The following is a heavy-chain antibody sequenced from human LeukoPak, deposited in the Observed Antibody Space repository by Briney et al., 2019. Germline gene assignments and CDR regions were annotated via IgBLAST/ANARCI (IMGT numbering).Heavy chain of an antibody. CDR3: ARAPSGVWSGYPPFDY. Sequence: ASVKVSCKASGGTFSSYAISWVRQALGQGLEWMGGIIPIFGTANYAQKFQGRVTITADESTSTAYMELSSLRSEDTAVYYCARAPSGVWSGYPPFDYWGQGTLVTVSS. CDR2: IIPIFGTA. CDR1: GGTFSSYA. J-gene: IGHJ4*02. V-gene: IGHV1-69*13. D-gene: IGHD3-3*01.